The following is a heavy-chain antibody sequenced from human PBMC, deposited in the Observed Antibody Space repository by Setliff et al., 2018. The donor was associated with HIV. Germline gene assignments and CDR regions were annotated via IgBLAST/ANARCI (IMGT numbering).Heavy chain of an antibody. CDR2: IYYSGST. CDR1: GGSMNSHY. Sequence: SETLSLTCTVSGGSMNSHYWSWIRQSPGRGLEWIGYIYYSGSTNYNPSLKSRVTISLDTSKKQFSLKLSSVTAADTAIYFCVRNSGWALGSWGQGILVTVSS. V-gene: IGHV4-59*11. D-gene: IGHD3-16*01. J-gene: IGHJ4*02. CDR3: VRNSGWALGS.